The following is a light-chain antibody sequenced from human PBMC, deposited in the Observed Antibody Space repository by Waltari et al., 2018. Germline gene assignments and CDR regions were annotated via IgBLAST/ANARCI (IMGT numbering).Light chain of an antibody. V-gene: IGKV1-39*01. CDR3: QQSYSTLSRT. CDR2: DAS. Sequence: DIQMTQSPSSLSASVGDRVTITCRASQSISSYLNWYQQKPGKAPKLLIYDASSLQSGVPSRFSGSGSGTDFTLTISSLQPEDFATYYCQQSYSTLSRTFGGGTKVEIK. CDR1: QSISSY. J-gene: IGKJ4*01.